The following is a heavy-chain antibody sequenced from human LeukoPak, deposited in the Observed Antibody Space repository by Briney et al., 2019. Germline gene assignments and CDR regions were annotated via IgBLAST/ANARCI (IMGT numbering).Heavy chain of an antibody. CDR2: ISWNSGSI. CDR3: AKGRGYELPLDN. D-gene: IGHD2-2*01. Sequence: PGGPLRLSCAGSGFTSDDCAMHWVRQAPGKGLEWVSGISWNSGSIGYADSVKGRFTISRDNAKNSLYLQMNSLRAEDTALYYCAKGRGYELPLDNWGQGTLVTVSS. CDR1: GFTSDDCA. J-gene: IGHJ4*02. V-gene: IGHV3-9*02.